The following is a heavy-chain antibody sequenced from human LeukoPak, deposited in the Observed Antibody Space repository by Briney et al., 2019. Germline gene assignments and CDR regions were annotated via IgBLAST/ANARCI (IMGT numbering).Heavy chain of an antibody. CDR3: ARGHYDFWSGYYDP. Sequence: GGSLRLSCAASGFTFSDYYMSWIRQAPGKGLEWVSYISSSGSTIYYADSVKGRFTISRDNAKNSLYLQMNNLRAEDTAVYYCARGHYDFWSGYYDPFGQGTLVTVSS. CDR1: GFTFSDYY. CDR2: ISSSGSTI. J-gene: IGHJ5*02. V-gene: IGHV3-11*01. D-gene: IGHD3-3*01.